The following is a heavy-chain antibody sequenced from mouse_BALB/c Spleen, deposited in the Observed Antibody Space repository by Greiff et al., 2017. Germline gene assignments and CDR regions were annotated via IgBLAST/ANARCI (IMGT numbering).Heavy chain of an antibody. CDR3: TRDCGSGFAY. CDR2: INPSNGGT. CDR1: GYTFTSYY. V-gene: IGHV1S81*02. D-gene: IGHD1-1*01. J-gene: IGHJ3*01. Sequence: QVQLQQSGAELVKPGASVKLSCKASGYTFTSYYMYWVKQRPGQGLEWIGEINPSNGGTNFNEKFKSKATLTVDKSSSTAYMQLSSLTSEDSAVYYCTRDCGSGFAYWGQGTLVTVSA.